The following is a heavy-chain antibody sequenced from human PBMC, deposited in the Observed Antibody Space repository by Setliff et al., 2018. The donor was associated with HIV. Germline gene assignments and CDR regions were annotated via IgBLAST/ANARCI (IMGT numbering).Heavy chain of an antibody. Sequence: GGSLRLSCAASEFSVSGHYMSWVRQAPGKGLEWVSVIYAGGTTYYADSVKGRFTISRDTSKNTLYLQMNSLRAGDTAVYYCAKDGWNWRFDYWGQGTLVTVSS. CDR2: IYAGGTT. CDR3: AKDGWNWRFDY. J-gene: IGHJ4*02. CDR1: EFSVSGHY. D-gene: IGHD1-1*01. V-gene: IGHV3-53*01.